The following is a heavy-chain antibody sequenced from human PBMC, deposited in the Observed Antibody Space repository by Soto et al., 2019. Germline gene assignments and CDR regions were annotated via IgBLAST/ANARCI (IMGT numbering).Heavy chain of an antibody. CDR3: ARVVDYGDYMRAFDI. V-gene: IGHV4-34*12. CDR1: GSSLGAFH. CDR2: LIHGGST. J-gene: IGHJ3*02. D-gene: IGHD4-17*01. Sequence: PSETLSLTCAIYGSSLGAFHWTWIRQPPGKGLEWIGELIHGGSTTYNPSLKSRVTISVDTSKNQFSLKLSSVTAADTAVYYCARVVDYGDYMRAFDIWGQGTMVTVSS.